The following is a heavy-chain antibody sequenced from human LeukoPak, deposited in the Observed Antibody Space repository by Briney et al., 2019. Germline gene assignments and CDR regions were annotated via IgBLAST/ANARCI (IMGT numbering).Heavy chain of an antibody. D-gene: IGHD3-9*01. Sequence: GGSLRLSCAASGFTFRRYDMHWVRQSTAKGLEWVLGIGTAGDTFYLGSVKGRFTISRENAKNSLYLQMNSLRAEDTAVYYCANSGYDILTGYYESDYWGQGTMVTVSS. CDR2: IGTAGDT. CDR3: ANSGYDILTGYYESDY. V-gene: IGHV3-13*01. CDR1: GFTFRRYD. J-gene: IGHJ4*02.